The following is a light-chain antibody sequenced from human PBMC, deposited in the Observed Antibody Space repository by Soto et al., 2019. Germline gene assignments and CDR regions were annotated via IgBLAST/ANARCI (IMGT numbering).Light chain of an antibody. J-gene: IGKJ4*01. V-gene: IGKV3-11*01. Sequence: EVVLTQSPATLSLSPGEGATLSCRASQSIGNYLAWYQQKPGQAPRLLIYATSNRATGIPARFSGSGSGTDFTLTISSLEPEDFAVYYCQQRSNWPPLTFGGGTKVEIK. CDR1: QSIGNY. CDR2: ATS. CDR3: QQRSNWPPLT.